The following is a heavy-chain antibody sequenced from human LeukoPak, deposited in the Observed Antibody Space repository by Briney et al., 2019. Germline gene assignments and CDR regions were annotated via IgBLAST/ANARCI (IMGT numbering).Heavy chain of an antibody. D-gene: IGHD5-12*01. Sequence: GGSLRLSCAASGFTFSSYAMHWVRQAPGKGLEWVSSISGSGGSTYYADSVKGRFTISRDNSKNTLYLQMNSLRAEDTAVYYCAPGGVSGSGYDYFDYWGQGTLATVSS. CDR3: APGGVSGSGYDYFDY. CDR2: ISGSGGST. V-gene: IGHV3-23*01. J-gene: IGHJ4*02. CDR1: GFTFSSYA.